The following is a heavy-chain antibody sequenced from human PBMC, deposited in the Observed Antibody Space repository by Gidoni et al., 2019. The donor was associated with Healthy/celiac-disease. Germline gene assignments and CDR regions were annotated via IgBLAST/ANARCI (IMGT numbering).Heavy chain of an antibody. Sequence: EVQLVQSGAEVTKPGESLRISCKGSGYSFPSSWISWLRQMPGNGLVGMGRIDPRDSYTNYSPPFQGHVTISADKSISTAYLQWSSLKASDTAMYYCARLAYDYVWGSYRYGWFYFDYWGQGTLVTVSS. D-gene: IGHD3-16*02. CDR2: IDPRDSYT. CDR3: ARLAYDYVWGSYRYGWFYFDY. CDR1: GYSFPSSW. V-gene: IGHV5-10-1*03. J-gene: IGHJ4*02.